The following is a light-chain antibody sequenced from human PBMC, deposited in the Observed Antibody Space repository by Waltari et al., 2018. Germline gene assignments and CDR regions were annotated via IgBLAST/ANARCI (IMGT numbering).Light chain of an antibody. V-gene: IGKV1-5*03. J-gene: IGKJ4*01. CDR3: QQYNSYSLLT. CDR2: KAS. Sequence: EIQLTQSPSTLSAPVGDRVTITCRASQSISNWLGWYQQKPGKAPKLLIYKASTLESGVPSRFSGSGSGTKFTLTISSLQPDDFATYYCQQYNSYSLLTFGGGTKVEIK. CDR1: QSISNW.